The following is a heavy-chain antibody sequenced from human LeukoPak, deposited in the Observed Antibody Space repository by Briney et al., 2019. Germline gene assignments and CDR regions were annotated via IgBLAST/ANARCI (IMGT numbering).Heavy chain of an antibody. J-gene: IGHJ4*02. Sequence: PGGSLRLSCAASGFTFDDYGMSWVRQAPGKGLEWVANIHPEGNEKYHVESVKGRFTISRDNAKNSLFLQMNGLRVEDTAVYYCARGDAFSGDHWGQGTLVTVSS. CDR1: GFTFDDYG. CDR2: IHPEGNEK. V-gene: IGHV3-7*04. CDR3: ARGDAFSGDH.